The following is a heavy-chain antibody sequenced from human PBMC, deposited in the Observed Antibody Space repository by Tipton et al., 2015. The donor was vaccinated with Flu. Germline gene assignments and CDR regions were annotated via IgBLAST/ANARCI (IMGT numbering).Heavy chain of an antibody. V-gene: IGHV4-59*08. J-gene: IGHJ6*02. CDR2: IYYSGST. CDR1: GGSISSYY. D-gene: IGHD6-13*01. Sequence: TLSLTCTVSGGSISSYYWCWVWQPPGKGLEWIGIIYYSGSTNYNPSLKSRVTISVDTSKNQFSLKLSPVTVADTAVYYCASHGEGYSSGYYYGMDYWGQGTTVTVSS. CDR3: ASHGEGYSSGYYYGMDY.